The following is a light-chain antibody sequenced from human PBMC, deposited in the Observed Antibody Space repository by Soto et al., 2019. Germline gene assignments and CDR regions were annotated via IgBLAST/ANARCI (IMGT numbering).Light chain of an antibody. Sequence: QSALTQPASVSGSPGQSVTISCTGASSDVGAYEHVSWYQQHPGRAPKLILYDVNNRPSGVSNHFSGSKSGNTASLVISGLQANDGADYYCSSYSTTNILVFGSGTKLTVL. CDR2: DVN. CDR3: SSYSTTNILV. V-gene: IGLV2-14*03. J-gene: IGLJ1*01. CDR1: SSDVGAYEH.